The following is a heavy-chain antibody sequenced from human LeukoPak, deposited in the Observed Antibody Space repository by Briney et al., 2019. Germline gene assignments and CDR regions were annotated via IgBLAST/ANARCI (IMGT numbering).Heavy chain of an antibody. CDR2: IYHSGST. CDR1: GGSISSSNW. V-gene: IGHV4-4*02. CDR3: ARFEDGDFNPFDY. J-gene: IGHJ4*02. Sequence: SKTLSLTCAVSGGSISSSNWWSWVRQPPGKGLEWIGEIYHSGSTTYNPSLKSRVTISVDKSKNQFSLKLSSVTAADTAVYYCARFEDGDFNPFDYWGQGTLVTVSS. D-gene: IGHD4-17*01.